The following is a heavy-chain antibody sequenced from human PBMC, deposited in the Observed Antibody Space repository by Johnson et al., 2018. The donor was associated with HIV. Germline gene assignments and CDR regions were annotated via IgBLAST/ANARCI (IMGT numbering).Heavy chain of an antibody. J-gene: IGHJ3*02. Sequence: QVQLVESGGGLVQPGGSLRLSCAASGFTFSSYAMHWVRQAPGKGLEWVAVISYDGSNKYYADSVKGRFTISRDNSKNTLYLQMNSLRAEDTAVYYCASIYSYGLGAAFDIWGQGTMVTVSS. CDR2: ISYDGSNK. V-gene: IGHV3-30*04. D-gene: IGHD5-18*01. CDR1: GFTFSSYA. CDR3: ASIYSYGLGAAFDI.